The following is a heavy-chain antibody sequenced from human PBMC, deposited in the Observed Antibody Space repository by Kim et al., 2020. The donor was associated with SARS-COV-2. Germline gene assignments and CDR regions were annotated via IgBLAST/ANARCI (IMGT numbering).Heavy chain of an antibody. CDR2: ITSNGGNT. Sequence: GGSLRLSCAASGFTFSSYAMTWVRQAPGKGLEWVSAITSNGGNTFYAGSVKGRFTISRDNSKSTLYLQMNSLRAEDTAVYYCAEYCGSTSCLAGYYYGMDVWGQGTTVTVSS. CDR3: AEYCGSTSCLAGYYYGMDV. V-gene: IGHV3-23*01. CDR1: GFTFSSYA. D-gene: IGHD2-2*01. J-gene: IGHJ6*02.